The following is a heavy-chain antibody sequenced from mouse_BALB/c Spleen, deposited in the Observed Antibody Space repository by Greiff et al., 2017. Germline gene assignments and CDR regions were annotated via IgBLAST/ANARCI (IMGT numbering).Heavy chain of an antibody. V-gene: IGHV5-9-3*01. CDR1: GFTFSSYA. CDR2: ISSGGSYT. D-gene: IGHD1-1*01. J-gene: IGHJ4*01. Sequence: EVKLMESGGGLVKPGGSLKLSCAASGFTFSSYAMSWVRQTPEKRLEWVATISSGGSYTYYPDSVTGRFTISRDNAKNTLYLQMSSLRSEDTAMYYCARELQGDYWGQGTSVTVAS. CDR3: ARELQGDY.